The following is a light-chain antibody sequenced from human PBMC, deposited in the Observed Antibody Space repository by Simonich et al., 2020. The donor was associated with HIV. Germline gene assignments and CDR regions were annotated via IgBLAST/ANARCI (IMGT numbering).Light chain of an antibody. CDR1: SSDVGSYNL. CDR2: EGK. CDR3: CSYAGSSTLV. Sequence: QSALTQPASGSGSPGQSLTISCAGTSSDVGSYNLVSLYQKQPGKAPKLMIYEGKKRPSGVANRFSGSNAGNTASLTISGLQAEDEADYYCCSYAGSSTLVFGGGTKLTVL. J-gene: IGLJ3*02. V-gene: IGLV2-23*01.